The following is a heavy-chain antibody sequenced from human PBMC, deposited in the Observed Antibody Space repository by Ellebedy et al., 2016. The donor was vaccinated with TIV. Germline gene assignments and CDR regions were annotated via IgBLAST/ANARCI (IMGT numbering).Heavy chain of an antibody. D-gene: IGHD6-19*01. Sequence: ETLSLXCTVSGGSVSSGSYYWSWVRQTPGKGLEWVSAISGGGDITYYADSVKGRFTISRDNSKNTLYLQMNSLRAEDTAVYYCAKDNDWGGIAVTGLFDYWGQGTLVTGSS. CDR2: ISGGGDIT. CDR3: AKDNDWGGIAVTGLFDY. J-gene: IGHJ4*02. V-gene: IGHV3-23*01. CDR1: GGSVSSGSYY.